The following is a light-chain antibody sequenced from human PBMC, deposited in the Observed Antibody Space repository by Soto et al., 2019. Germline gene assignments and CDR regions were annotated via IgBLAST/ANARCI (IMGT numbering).Light chain of an antibody. J-gene: IGKJ4*01. V-gene: IGKV1-39*01. Sequence: DIQMTQSPSSLSASVGDRVTITCRASQSISSYLNWYQQKPGKAPKLLIYAASSLQSGVPSWFSGSGSGTDFTLTISSLQPEDFATYYCQQSYTTPVTFDGGTRVEIK. CDR1: QSISSY. CDR2: AAS. CDR3: QQSYTTPVT.